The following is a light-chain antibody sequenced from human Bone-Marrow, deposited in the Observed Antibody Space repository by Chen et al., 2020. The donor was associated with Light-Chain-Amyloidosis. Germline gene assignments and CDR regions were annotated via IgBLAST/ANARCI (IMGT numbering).Light chain of an antibody. CDR1: DLPTKY. CDR3: QSADSSGTYEVI. J-gene: IGLJ2*01. CDR2: RDT. Sequence: SYELPQPPSVSVSPGHTARITCSGDDLPTKYAYWYQQKPGQAPVLVIHRDTERPSGISERFSGSSSGTTATLTISGVQAGDEADYHCQSADSSGTYEVIFGGGTKLTVL. V-gene: IGLV3-25*03.